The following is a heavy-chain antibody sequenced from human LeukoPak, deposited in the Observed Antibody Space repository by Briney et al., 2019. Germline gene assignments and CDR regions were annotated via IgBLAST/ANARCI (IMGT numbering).Heavy chain of an antibody. V-gene: IGHV3-7*01. D-gene: IGHD3-16*01. CDR3: TRRLDK. CDR1: GFSFNNDW. J-gene: IGHJ4*02. CDR2: INQDGSEK. Sequence: GGSLRLSCATSGFSFNNDWMDWVRQAPGKGLEWVANINQDGSEKNCLDSVKGRFTISRDNAQNSLYLQMNGLRVEDTAVYYCTRRLDKWGQGTLVTVSS.